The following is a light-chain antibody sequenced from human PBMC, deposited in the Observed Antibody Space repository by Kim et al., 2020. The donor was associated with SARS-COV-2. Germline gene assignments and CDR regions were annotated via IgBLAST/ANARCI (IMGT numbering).Light chain of an antibody. CDR1: SLRTYY. Sequence: SSELTQDPVVSVALGQTVRITCQGDSLRTYYASWYQQKPGQAPVLVIYGYNNRPSGIPDRFSGSSPRDTSSLTITGAQAEDEADYYCNSRDISGSHILFG. J-gene: IGLJ3*02. V-gene: IGLV3-19*01. CDR3: NSRDISGSHIL. CDR2: GYN.